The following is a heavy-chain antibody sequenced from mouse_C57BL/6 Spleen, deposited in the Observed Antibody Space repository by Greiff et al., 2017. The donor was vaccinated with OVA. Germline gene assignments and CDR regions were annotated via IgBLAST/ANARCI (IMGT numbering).Heavy chain of an antibody. CDR3: ARGEDSSGYGFAY. D-gene: IGHD3-2*02. J-gene: IGHJ3*01. CDR1: GYSITSGYY. V-gene: IGHV3-6*01. Sequence: EVQLQESGPGLVKPSQSLSLTCSVTGYSITSGYYWNWIRQFPGNKLEWMGYISYDGSNKYNPSLKNRISITRDTSKNQFFLKLNSVTTEDTATYYCARGEDSSGYGFAYWGQGTLVTVSA. CDR2: ISYDGSN.